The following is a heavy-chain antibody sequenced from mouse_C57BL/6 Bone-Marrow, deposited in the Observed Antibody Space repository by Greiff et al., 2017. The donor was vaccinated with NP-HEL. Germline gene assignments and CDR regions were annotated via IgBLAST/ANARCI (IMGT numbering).Heavy chain of an antibody. CDR3: ARWTTVVATNSFDY. D-gene: IGHD1-1*01. J-gene: IGHJ2*01. Sequence: VQLQQSGAELARPGASVKLSCKASGYTFTSYGISWVKQRTGQGLEWIGEIYPRSGNTYYNEKFKGKATLTADKSSSTAYMELRRLTSEDSAVYFCARWTTVVATNSFDYWGQGTTLTVSS. CDR2: IYPRSGNT. CDR1: GYTFTSYG. V-gene: IGHV1-81*01.